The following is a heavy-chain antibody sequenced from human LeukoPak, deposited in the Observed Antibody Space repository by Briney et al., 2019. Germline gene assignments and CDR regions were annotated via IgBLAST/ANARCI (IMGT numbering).Heavy chain of an antibody. Sequence: GGSLRLSCAASGFTFDDYAIHWVRQAPGKGLEWVSGISWNSGSIGYADSVKGRFTISRDNAKNSLYLQMNSLRAEDMALYYCARLKPTTYYYDSSGYSLDYWGQGTLVTVSS. CDR2: ISWNSGSI. CDR3: ARLKPTTYYYDSSGYSLDY. J-gene: IGHJ4*02. CDR1: GFTFDDYA. V-gene: IGHV3-9*03. D-gene: IGHD3-22*01.